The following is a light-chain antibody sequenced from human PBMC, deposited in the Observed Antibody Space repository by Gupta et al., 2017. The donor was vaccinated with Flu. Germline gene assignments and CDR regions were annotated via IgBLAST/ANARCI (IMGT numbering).Light chain of an antibody. Sequence: GQTARIPGGGNSSVSYGVHWYQQRPGQAPVLVIYPDNDRHSGIPERFSGSNSGNTATLTISRVEAGDEADYYCQVWDSSSNLYVFGTGTKVTVL. CDR3: QVWDSSSNLYV. CDR2: PDN. V-gene: IGLV3-21*02. J-gene: IGLJ1*01. CDR1: SSVSYG.